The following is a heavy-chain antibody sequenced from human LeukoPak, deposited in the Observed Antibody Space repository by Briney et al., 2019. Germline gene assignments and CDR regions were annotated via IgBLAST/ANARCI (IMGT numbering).Heavy chain of an antibody. D-gene: IGHD6-6*01. J-gene: IGHJ4*02. CDR1: GDSVSSSSAA. CDR2: TFYRSQWYN. CDR3: ARDISSSNYYFDY. Sequence: SQTLSLTCAISGDSVSSSSAAWNWIRQPPSRGLEWLGRTFYRSQWYNDYVVSLKSRITIDTDTSKNQFSLHLNSVTPEDTAVYYCARDISSSNYYFDYWGQGSLVTVSS. V-gene: IGHV6-1*01.